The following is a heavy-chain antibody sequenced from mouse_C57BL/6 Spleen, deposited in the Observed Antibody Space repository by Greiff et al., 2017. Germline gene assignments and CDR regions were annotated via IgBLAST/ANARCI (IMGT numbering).Heavy chain of an antibody. Sequence: VQLQQSGAELVRPGASVKLSCTASGFNIKDDYMHWVKQRPEQGLEWIGWIDPENGDTEYASKFQGKATITADTSSNTAYLQLSSLTSEDTAVYYCLIWVRRDWYFDVWGTGTTVTVSS. CDR1: GFNIKDDY. J-gene: IGHJ1*03. D-gene: IGHD2-14*01. V-gene: IGHV14-4*01. CDR3: LIWVRRDWYFDV. CDR2: IDPENGDT.